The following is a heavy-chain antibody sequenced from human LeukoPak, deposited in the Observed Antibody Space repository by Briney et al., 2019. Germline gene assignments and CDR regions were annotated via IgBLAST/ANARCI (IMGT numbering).Heavy chain of an antibody. D-gene: IGHD2-2*01. CDR2: ISSSSYI. J-gene: IGHJ3*02. V-gene: IGHV3-21*01. CDR3: ARDVYCSSTSCAGNPFDI. Sequence: PGGSLRLSCAASGFTFSSYSMNWVRQAPGKGLEWVSSISSSSYIYYADSVKGRFTISRDNAKNSLYLQMNSLRAEDTAVYYCARDVYCSSTSCAGNPFDIWGQGTMVTVSS. CDR1: GFTFSSYS.